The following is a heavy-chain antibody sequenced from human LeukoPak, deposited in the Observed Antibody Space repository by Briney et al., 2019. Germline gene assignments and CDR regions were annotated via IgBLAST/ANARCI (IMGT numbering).Heavy chain of an antibody. Sequence: HGESLKISCKGSGYTFSNFWISWVRQMPGKGLEWMCSIYPGDSHTRYTPSFHGQVTISADKSIATAYLLWSSVKASDTAMYFCARLSDTTSWGQGTLVTVSS. D-gene: IGHD5-18*01. V-gene: IGHV5-51*01. CDR1: GYTFSNFW. CDR3: ARLSDTTS. J-gene: IGHJ5*02. CDR2: IYPGDSHT.